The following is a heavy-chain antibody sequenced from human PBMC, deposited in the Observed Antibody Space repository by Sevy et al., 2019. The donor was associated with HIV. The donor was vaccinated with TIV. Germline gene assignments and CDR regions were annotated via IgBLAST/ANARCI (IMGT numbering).Heavy chain of an antibody. CDR2: ISSSSSTI. J-gene: IGHJ3*02. D-gene: IGHD2-2*01. CDR3: ARDLFRSIVPDAFDI. CDR1: GFTFSSYS. V-gene: IGHV3-48*02. Sequence: GGSLRLSCAASGFTFSSYSMNWVRQAPGKGLEWVSYISSSSSTIYYADSVKGRFTISRDNAKNSLYLQMNSLRDEDTAVYYCARDLFRSIVPDAFDIWGQRTMVTVSS.